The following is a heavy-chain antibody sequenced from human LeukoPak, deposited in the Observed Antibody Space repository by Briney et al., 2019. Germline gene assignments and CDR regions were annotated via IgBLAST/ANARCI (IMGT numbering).Heavy chain of an antibody. Sequence: PSETLSLTCAVYGGSFSSYYWSWLRQSPGKGLEWIGEINHSGTTKYNPSLKSRVTISVDTPQNQFSLRVSSVTAADTAVYYCTRNNWFDPWGQGTLVTVSS. CDR3: TRNNWFDP. CDR1: GGSFSSYY. CDR2: INHSGTT. J-gene: IGHJ5*02. V-gene: IGHV4-34*01.